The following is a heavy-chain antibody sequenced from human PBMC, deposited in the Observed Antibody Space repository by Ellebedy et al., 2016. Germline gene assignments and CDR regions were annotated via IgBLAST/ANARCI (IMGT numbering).Heavy chain of an antibody. CDR3: AVLDILEG. D-gene: IGHD3-9*01. V-gene: IGHV3-30*03. Sequence: GGSLRLSXAASGFTFSSYGMHWVRQAPGKGLEWVAVISYDGSNKYYADSVKGRFTISRDNSKNTLYLQMNSLRAEDTAVYYCAVLDILEGWGQGTLVTVSS. CDR1: GFTFSSYG. J-gene: IGHJ4*02. CDR2: ISYDGSNK.